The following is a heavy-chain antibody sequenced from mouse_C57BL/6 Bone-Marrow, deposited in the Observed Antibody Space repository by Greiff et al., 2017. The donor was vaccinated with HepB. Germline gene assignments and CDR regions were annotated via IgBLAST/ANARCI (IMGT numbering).Heavy chain of an antibody. J-gene: IGHJ3*01. CDR3: ARCYVAWFAY. CDR2: ILPGSGST. Sequence: VQLQLSGAELMKPGASVKLSCKATGYTFTGYWIEWVKKRPGHGLEWIGEILPGSGSTNYNEKFKGKATFTADTYSNTAYMQLGSLTTEDSAIYYWARCYVAWFAYWGQGTLVTVSA. V-gene: IGHV1-9*01. CDR1: GYTFTGYW.